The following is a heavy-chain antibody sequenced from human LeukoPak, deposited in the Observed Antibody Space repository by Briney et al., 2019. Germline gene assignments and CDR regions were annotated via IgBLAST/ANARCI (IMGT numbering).Heavy chain of an antibody. V-gene: IGHV3-33*08. CDR1: GFTFSSYS. J-gene: IGHJ4*02. CDR3: ASLEY. CDR2: IWYDGSSK. Sequence: PGGSLRLSCAASGFTFSSYSMNWVRQAPGKGLEWVAVIWYDGSSKYYADSVKGRFTISRDNSKNTLYLQMNSLRAEDTAVYYCASLEYWGQGTLVTVSS.